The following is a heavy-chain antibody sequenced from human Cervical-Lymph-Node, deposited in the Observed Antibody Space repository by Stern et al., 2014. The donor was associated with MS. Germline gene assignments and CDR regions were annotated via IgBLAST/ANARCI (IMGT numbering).Heavy chain of an antibody. CDR2: IRCNYWSM. CDR3: AKDISSGRWEAQYYYGMDV. J-gene: IGHJ6*02. D-gene: IGHD6-19*01. Sequence: VQLVESGGGLVQPGRSLRLSCAGSRFNFDDYAIHWVRQAPGRVLEWVSSIRCNYWSMEYADSVKGRFTISRDNAKNSLYLQMDSLRVEDTAIYYCAKDISSGRWEAQYYYGMDVWGQGTTVTVSS. V-gene: IGHV3-9*01. CDR1: RFNFDDYA.